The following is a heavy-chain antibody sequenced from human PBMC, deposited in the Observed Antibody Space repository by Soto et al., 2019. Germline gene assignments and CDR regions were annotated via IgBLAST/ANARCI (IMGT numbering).Heavy chain of an antibody. J-gene: IGHJ4*02. Sequence: QVQLVQSGAEVKKPGASVKVSCKASGYTFTSYEINWVRQATGQGLEWMGWMNPNSGDTGYAQKFQGRVHMNRNTSINTAYMELTSLKSEDTAVYYCARGQSGYSSGWSPNDYWGQGTLVTVSS. V-gene: IGHV1-8*01. D-gene: IGHD6-19*01. CDR1: GYTFTSYE. CDR2: MNPNSGDT. CDR3: ARGQSGYSSGWSPNDY.